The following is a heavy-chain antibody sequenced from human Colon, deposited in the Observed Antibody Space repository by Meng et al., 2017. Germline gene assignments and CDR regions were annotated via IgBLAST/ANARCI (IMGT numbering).Heavy chain of an antibody. D-gene: IGHD6-19*01. V-gene: IGHV4-4*02. CDR2: ISQSGTT. J-gene: IGHJ5*02. CDR3: ARERLSSGWYGGRWFDP. Sequence: VQRQESGPGLVKPSGTLSLTCAVSSGSISSSNWWSWVRQPPGKGLEWIGEISQSGTTYYNPSLKSRVTISVDTSKNQFSLKLSSVTAADTAVYYCARERLSSGWYGGRWFDPWGQGTLVTVSS. CDR1: SGSISSSNW.